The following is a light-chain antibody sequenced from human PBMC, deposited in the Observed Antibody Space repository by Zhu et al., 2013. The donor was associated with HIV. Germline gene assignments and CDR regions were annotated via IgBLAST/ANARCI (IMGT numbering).Light chain of an antibody. J-gene: IGKJ4*01. CDR3: QQYNNSPLT. CDR1: QSVSSY. Sequence: EIVLTQSPATLSLSPGERATLSCRASQSVSSYLAWYQQKPGQAPRLLIYDASSRATGIPDRFSGSGSGTDFTLTISRLEPEDFAVYYCQQYNNSPLTFGGGTKVEIK. V-gene: IGKV3-20*01. CDR2: DAS.